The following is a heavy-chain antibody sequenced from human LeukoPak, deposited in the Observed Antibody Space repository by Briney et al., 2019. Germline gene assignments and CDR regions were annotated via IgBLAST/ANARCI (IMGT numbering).Heavy chain of an antibody. V-gene: IGHV3-23*01. CDR2: ITDSGGNT. CDR1: GFTFSTYA. D-gene: IGHD2-8*01. J-gene: IGHJ4*02. CDR3: ARAGHCTNGICYTADFDY. Sequence: GGPLRLSCAASGFTFSTYAMSWVRQAPGKGLEWVSAITDSGGNTYYAAPVKGRFTISRDNSKNTLYLHMNSLRAEDTAVYYCARAGHCTNGICYTADFDYWGQGTLVTVSS.